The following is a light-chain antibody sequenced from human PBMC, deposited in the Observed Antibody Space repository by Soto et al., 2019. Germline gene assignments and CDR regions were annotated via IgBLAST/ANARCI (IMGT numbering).Light chain of an antibody. V-gene: IGKV3-15*01. CDR2: GAS. J-gene: IGKJ1*01. Sequence: EIVMTQSPATLSVSPGERATLSCRASQSVSSNLAWYQQKPGQAPRLLIYGASTSATGIPARFSGSGSGTEFTLTSNSLQSEDFAGYYCQQYNNWRTFGQGTKVEIK. CDR1: QSVSSN. CDR3: QQYNNWRT.